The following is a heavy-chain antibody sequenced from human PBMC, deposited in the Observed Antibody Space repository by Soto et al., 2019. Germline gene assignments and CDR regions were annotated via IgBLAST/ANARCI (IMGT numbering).Heavy chain of an antibody. D-gene: IGHD2-21*01. CDR2: ISSGGSTI. Sequence: RGSLILSCAASGFTFSSYEMNWVRQAPGKGLEWVSYISSGGSTIYYADSVRCRFTISRDNAKNSLYLQMNSLRDEDTAVYYCARDDSGDPSYLHYWGQGTLVTVSS. CDR3: ARDDSGDPSYLHY. V-gene: IGHV3-48*03. CDR1: GFTFSSYE. J-gene: IGHJ4*02.